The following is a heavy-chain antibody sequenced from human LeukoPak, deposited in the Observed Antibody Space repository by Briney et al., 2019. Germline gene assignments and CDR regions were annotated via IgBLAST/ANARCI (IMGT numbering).Heavy chain of an antibody. CDR2: ISGSDGRT. J-gene: IGHJ4*02. V-gene: IGHV3-23*01. CDR3: AKGRLVPDY. D-gene: IGHD3-9*01. CDR1: GFTFSSYA. Sequence: QPGGSLRLSCAASGFTFSSYAMSWVRQAPGKGLEWVATISGSDGRTYYADSVRGRFTISRDNSKNTLYLQMNSLRAEDTAVYYCAKGRLVPDYWGQGILVTVSS.